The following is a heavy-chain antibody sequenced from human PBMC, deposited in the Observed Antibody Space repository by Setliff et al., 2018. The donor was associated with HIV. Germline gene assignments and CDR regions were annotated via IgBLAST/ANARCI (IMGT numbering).Heavy chain of an antibody. D-gene: IGHD3-16*02. CDR3: ARGSDYIWGNYRFPFDY. J-gene: IGHJ4*02. V-gene: IGHV4-38-2*01. CDR2: IYHTGSS. Sequence: ASETLSLTCDVSGFSISSRYYWGWIRQSPGRGLEWIGNIYHTGSSYYNPSLKSRVTISVDTSKSQFSLKLSSVTAADTALYYCARGSDYIWGNYRFPFDYWGQGTLVTVSS. CDR1: GFSISSRYY.